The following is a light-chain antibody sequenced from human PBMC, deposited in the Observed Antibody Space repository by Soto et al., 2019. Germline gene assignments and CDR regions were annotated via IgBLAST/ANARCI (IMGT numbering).Light chain of an antibody. CDR2: DAS. J-gene: IGKJ5*01. CDR1: ESVSKW. V-gene: IGKV1-5*01. Sequence: DIQMTQSPSFLSASVGDKVTITCRATESVSKWLAWYQEKPGNPPRPLIYDASTLESGVPSRFRGSGSGTDFTFTISRLQPEDIATYYCQQYENLPTFGQGTRLEIK. CDR3: QQYENLPT.